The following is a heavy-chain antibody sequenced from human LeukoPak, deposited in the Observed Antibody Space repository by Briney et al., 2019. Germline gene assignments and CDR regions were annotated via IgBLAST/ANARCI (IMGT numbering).Heavy chain of an antibody. J-gene: IGHJ5*02. CDR2: ISYSGTT. V-gene: IGHV4-59*08. CDR1: GGSISSHL. Sequence: PSETLSLTCAVPGGSISSHLWNWIRQTPGKGLEWLGRISYSGTTIYNPSLKSRITISVDTSKDQFFLKLSSVTAADTAVYYCARRQTEAAGYADNGNWLDPWGQGTLVTVSP. D-gene: IGHD5-12*01. CDR3: ARRQTEAAGYADNGNWLDP.